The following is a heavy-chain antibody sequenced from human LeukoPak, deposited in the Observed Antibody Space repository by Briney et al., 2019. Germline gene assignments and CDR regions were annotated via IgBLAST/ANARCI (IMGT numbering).Heavy chain of an antibody. CDR1: GFTFSTYG. CDR3: AKGSGLDY. D-gene: IGHD6-19*01. Sequence: PGGSLRLSCAASGFTFSTYGMNWARQAPGKGLEWVSYISSSSSTIYYADSVKGRFTISRDNAKNSLYLQMNSLRAEDTAVYYCAKGSGLDYWGQGTLVTVSS. V-gene: IGHV3-48*01. J-gene: IGHJ4*02. CDR2: ISSSSSTI.